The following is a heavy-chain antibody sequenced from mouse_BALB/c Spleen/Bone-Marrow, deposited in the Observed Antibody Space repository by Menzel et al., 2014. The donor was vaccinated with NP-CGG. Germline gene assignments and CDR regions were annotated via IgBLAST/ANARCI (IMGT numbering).Heavy chain of an antibody. CDR3: ARFQVRRLLVF. Sequence: QLQQSGIELEKPGASVKLSCTASGFNIKDTYMHWVKQRPEQGLEWIGRIDPANGNTKYDPKFQGKATITADTSSNTAYLQLSSLTSEDTAVYYCARFQVRRLLVFWSQRPSISTSS. D-gene: IGHD2-14*01. CDR1: GFNIKDTY. V-gene: IGHV14-3*02. CDR2: IDPANGNT. J-gene: IGHJ4*01.